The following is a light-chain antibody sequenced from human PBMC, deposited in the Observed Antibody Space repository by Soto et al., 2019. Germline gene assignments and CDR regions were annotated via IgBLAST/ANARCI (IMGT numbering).Light chain of an antibody. CDR1: QGISSY. J-gene: IGKJ4*01. CDR2: AAS. CDR3: QQSFSIPPLT. Sequence: AIRMTQSPSSPSASTADRVTIACRASQGISSYLAWYQQEPGKAPKLVIYAASSLQSGVPSRFSGSGSGTDFTLTISSLQPEDFAAYYCQQSFSIPPLTLGGGTKVDIK. V-gene: IGKV1-8*01.